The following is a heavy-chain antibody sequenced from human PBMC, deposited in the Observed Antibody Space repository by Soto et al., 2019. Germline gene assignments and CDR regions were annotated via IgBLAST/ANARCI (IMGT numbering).Heavy chain of an antibody. Sequence: QVQLVQSGAEVKKPGASVKVSCKASGYTFTNYDINWVRQATGQGLEWMGWMNPNTVNTDYAQRFQGRVTMTRNISIGTAYMELSSLRSDDTAVYYCVRGGGYYDILTGYDLWGQGTLVTVSS. D-gene: IGHD3-9*01. CDR2: MNPNTVNT. V-gene: IGHV1-8*01. CDR3: VRGGGYYDILTGYDL. J-gene: IGHJ5*02. CDR1: GYTFTNYD.